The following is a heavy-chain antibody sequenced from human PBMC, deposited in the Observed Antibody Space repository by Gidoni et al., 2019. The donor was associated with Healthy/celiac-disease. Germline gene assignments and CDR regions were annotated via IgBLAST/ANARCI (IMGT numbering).Heavy chain of an antibody. CDR1: GFTFSSYA. V-gene: IGHV3-23*01. J-gene: IGHJ4*02. Sequence: EVQLLESGGGLVQPGGSLRLSCAASGFTFSSYAMSWVRPAPGTGLEWVSAISGSGGSTYYADSVKGRFTISRDNSKNTLYLQMNSLRAEDTAVYYCAKAQDIVVVPAATGGSYFDYWGQGTLVTVSS. CDR2: ISGSGGST. D-gene: IGHD2-2*01. CDR3: AKAQDIVVVPAATGGSYFDY.